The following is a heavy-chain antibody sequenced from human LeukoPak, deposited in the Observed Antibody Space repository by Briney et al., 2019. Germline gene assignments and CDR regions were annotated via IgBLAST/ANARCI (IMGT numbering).Heavy chain of an antibody. J-gene: IGHJ4*02. D-gene: IGHD6-13*01. Sequence: PGGSLRLSCAASGFTFSGHAMSWVRQAPGKGLECVAGISGSGGSTYYADSVKGRFSISRDNSKNTLYLQMNSLRAEDTPVYYCAKDRAYPGIAAAGAFDYWGQGTLVTVSS. V-gene: IGHV3-23*01. CDR2: ISGSGGST. CDR1: GFTFSGHA. CDR3: AKDRAYPGIAAAGAFDY.